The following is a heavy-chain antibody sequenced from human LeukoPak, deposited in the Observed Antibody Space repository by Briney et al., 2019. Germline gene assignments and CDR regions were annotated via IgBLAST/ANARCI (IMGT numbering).Heavy chain of an antibody. J-gene: IGHJ3*02. CDR3: ARLGVRGVIITDAFDI. V-gene: IGHV5-10-1*01. D-gene: IGHD3-10*01. Sequence: GESLKISCKGSGYSFTSYWISWGRQMPGKGLEWMGRIDPSDSYTNYSPSFQGHVTISADKSISTAYLQWSSLKASDTAMYYCARLGVRGVIITDAFDIWGQGTMVTVSS. CDR2: IDPSDSYT. CDR1: GYSFTSYW.